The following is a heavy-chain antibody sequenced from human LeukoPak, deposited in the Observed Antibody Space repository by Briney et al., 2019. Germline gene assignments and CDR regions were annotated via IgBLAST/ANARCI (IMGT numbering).Heavy chain of an antibody. V-gene: IGHV3-48*03. CDR1: GFTFSSYE. J-gene: IGHJ4*02. CDR3: AKSPTVTTKALYFDY. D-gene: IGHD4-17*01. Sequence: PGGSLRLSCAASGFTFSSYEMNWVRQASGKGLEWVSYISSSGSTIYYADSVKGRFTISRDNAKNSLYLQMNSLRAEDTAVYYCAKSPTVTTKALYFDYWGQGTLVTVSS. CDR2: ISSSGSTI.